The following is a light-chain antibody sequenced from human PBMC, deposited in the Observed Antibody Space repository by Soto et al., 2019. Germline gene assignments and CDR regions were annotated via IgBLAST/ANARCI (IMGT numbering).Light chain of an antibody. J-gene: IGKJ5*01. CDR2: DAS. V-gene: IGKV3-20*01. CDR3: QQYDNSPQVT. CDR1: QSVSSQY. Sequence: EIVLTQSPGTLSLSPGERVTLSCKASQSVSSQYLSWYQQKPGQAPRLLIYDASNRATGIPDRFSGSGSGTDFTLTINRLEPEDFAVYYCQQYDNSPQVTFGQGTRLEIK.